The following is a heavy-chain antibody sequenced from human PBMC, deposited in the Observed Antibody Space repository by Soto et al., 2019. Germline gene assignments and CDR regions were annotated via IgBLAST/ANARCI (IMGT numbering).Heavy chain of an antibody. CDR1: GFTFDEYA. J-gene: IGHJ4*01. D-gene: IGHD2-2*01. V-gene: IGHV3-9*01. Sequence: EVQLVESGGGLVRPGRSLRLSCTASGFTFDEYAMHWVRQAPGRGLEWVSGITWNSGNIAYADSVEGRFTIARDDDNNSLYLQMNSLRPEDTALYYCVKDSYADFHRVLSTAEYFFDYWGHGTLVTVSS. CDR2: ITWNSGNI. CDR3: VKDSYADFHRVLSTAEYFFDY.